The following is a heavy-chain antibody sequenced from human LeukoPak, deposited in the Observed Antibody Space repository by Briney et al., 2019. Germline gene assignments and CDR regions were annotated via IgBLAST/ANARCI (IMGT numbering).Heavy chain of an antibody. J-gene: IGHJ6*03. V-gene: IGHV4-34*01. CDR2: INYEGRT. CDR3: ARVRSYYYYYMDV. CDR1: GGSLSGEY. Sequence: PSETLSLTCTVSGGSLSGEYWSWIRQPPEKGLEWIGDINYEGRTNYNSTLKSRVTISADMSKTQFSLRLSSVTAADTAVYYCARVRSYYYYYMDVWGKGTTVTISS.